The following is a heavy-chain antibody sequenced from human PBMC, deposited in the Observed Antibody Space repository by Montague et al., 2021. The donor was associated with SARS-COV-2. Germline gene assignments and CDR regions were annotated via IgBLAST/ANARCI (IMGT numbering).Heavy chain of an antibody. CDR2: VHDTGSI. Sequence: SETLSLTCSVSSVSITSSYWCWIRLPPAKPLEWNGFVHDTGSIIYSTSLRSRVPMSVAMLNSLFSLTLTSVTAADTAVYYCAKHETSGSYYFWGQGILVTVSS. CDR3: AKHETSGSYYF. J-gene: IGHJ4*02. D-gene: IGHD1-26*01. V-gene: IGHV4-59*01. CDR1: SVSITSSY.